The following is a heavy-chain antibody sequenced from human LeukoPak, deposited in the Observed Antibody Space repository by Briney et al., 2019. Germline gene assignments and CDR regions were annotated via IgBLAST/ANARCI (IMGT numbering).Heavy chain of an antibody. J-gene: IGHJ3*02. CDR3: ARERERTTFASRGFVFDS. Sequence: GGSLRLSCAASGFTVSSNYMSWVRQAPGKGLEWVSVIDSGGRKKYAESVKGGFTISRDNSKNTLFLQMSSLRAEDTAVYYCARERERTTFASRGFVFDSWGQGTMVAVSS. CDR1: GFTVSSNY. D-gene: IGHD3-10*01. CDR2: IDSGGRK. V-gene: IGHV3-66*01.